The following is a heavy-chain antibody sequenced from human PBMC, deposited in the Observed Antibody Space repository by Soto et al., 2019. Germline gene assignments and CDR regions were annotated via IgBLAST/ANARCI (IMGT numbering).Heavy chain of an antibody. CDR1: GFTFSSYS. CDR3: ASFSDYELDY. J-gene: IGHJ4*02. CDR2: ISSSSSYI. V-gene: IGHV3-21*01. D-gene: IGHD6-25*01. Sequence: PGGSLRRSCAASGFTFSSYSMNWVRQAPGKGLECVSSISSSSSYIYYADSVKGRFTISRDQAKNSLYRQMNSLRAEDTAVYYCASFSDYELDYWGQGPLVTVSS.